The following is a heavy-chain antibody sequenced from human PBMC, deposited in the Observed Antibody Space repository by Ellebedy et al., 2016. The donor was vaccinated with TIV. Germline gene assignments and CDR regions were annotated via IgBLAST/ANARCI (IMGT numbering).Heavy chain of an antibody. CDR2: INRAGSRI. CDR1: GFTFNSYW. V-gene: IGHV3-7*03. Sequence: GESLKISCAASGFTFNSYWMSWVRQSPGKGLEWVANINRAGSRIYYVDSVKGRFTISRDNAKNSVYLRMNTLRVEDTAVYHCVRDGAYGDYSPGYYGMDVWGQGTTVTVSS. D-gene: IGHD3-22*01. CDR3: VRDGAYGDYSPGYYGMDV. J-gene: IGHJ6*02.